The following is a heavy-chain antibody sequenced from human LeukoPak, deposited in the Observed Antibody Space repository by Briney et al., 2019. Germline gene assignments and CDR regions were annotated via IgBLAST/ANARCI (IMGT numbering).Heavy chain of an antibody. V-gene: IGHV4-34*01. CDR3: ARAHYDYGDDY. D-gene: IGHD4-17*01. Sequence: SETLSLTCAVYGGSFSGYYWSWIRQPPGKGLEWIGEINHSGSTNYNPSLKSRVTISVDTSKNQFSLKLSSVTAADTAVYYCARAHYDYGDDYWGQGTLVTVS. CDR1: GGSFSGYY. CDR2: INHSGST. J-gene: IGHJ4*02.